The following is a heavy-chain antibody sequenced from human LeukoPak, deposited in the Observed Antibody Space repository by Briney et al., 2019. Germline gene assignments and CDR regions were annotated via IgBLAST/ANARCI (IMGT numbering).Heavy chain of an antibody. J-gene: IGHJ4*02. D-gene: IGHD3-10*01. V-gene: IGHV5-51*01. CDR3: ARHVMPYYYNGGYYFDY. CDR2: IYPGDSDT. Sequence: GESLKISCKGSGYNFSNNWIGWVRQMPGKGLEWMGIIYPGDSDTRYSPSFQGQVTISVDKSLSTAYLRWSSLKASDTALYYCARHVMPYYYNGGYYFDYWGQGTLVTVSS. CDR1: GYNFSNNW.